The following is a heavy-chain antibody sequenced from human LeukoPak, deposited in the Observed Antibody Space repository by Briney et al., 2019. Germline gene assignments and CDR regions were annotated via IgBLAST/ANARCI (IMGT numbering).Heavy chain of an antibody. J-gene: IGHJ4*02. CDR3: ARTTRIYGSGPDY. CDR2: IKQNGSEK. D-gene: IGHD3-10*01. Sequence: PGGSLRLSCAASGFTFSSYWMSWVRQAPGKGLEWVANIKQNGSEKYYVDSVKGRFTISRDNSKNTLYLQMNSLRAEDTAVYYCARTTRIYGSGPDYWGQGTLVTVSS. V-gene: IGHV3-7*03. CDR1: GFTFSSYW.